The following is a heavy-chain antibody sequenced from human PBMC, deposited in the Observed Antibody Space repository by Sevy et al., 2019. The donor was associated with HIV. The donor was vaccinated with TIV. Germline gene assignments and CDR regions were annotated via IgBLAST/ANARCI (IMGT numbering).Heavy chain of an antibody. D-gene: IGHD7-27*01. J-gene: IGHJ1*01. Sequence: GGPLRLSCAASGFTFSSYTMNWVRQAPGKGLEWVSSISSISSYIYYADSVKGRFTISRDNAKNSLYLQMNSLRAEDTALYYCARDGDEEYFQNWGQGTLVTV. CDR2: ISSISSYI. V-gene: IGHV3-21*01. CDR3: ARDGDEEYFQN. CDR1: GFTFSSYT.